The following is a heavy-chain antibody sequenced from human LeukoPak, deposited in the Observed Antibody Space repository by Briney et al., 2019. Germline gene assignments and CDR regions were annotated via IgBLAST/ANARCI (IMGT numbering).Heavy chain of an antibody. J-gene: IGHJ4*02. Sequence: QTGGSLRLSCAASGFTFSSYWMTWVRKPQGGGQEGVANIKPDESEKYYLDSVKGRFTISRDNAKNSVYLQMNSLRAEDTAVYYCVRGRFSFDYWGQGTLVTVSS. CDR2: IKPDESEK. CDR3: VRGRFSFDY. V-gene: IGHV3-7*03. CDR1: GFTFSSYW.